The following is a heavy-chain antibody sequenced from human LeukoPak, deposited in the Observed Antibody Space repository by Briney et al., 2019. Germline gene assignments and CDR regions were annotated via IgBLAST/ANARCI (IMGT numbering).Heavy chain of an antibody. D-gene: IGHD5-24*01. CDR3: ARASMATINYYYFYMDA. V-gene: IGHV3-30*04. CDR1: GFRLIKYA. Sequence: GGSLRLSCEASGFRLIKYAMHWVRQAPGRGLEWVAVISFDGKKEFYADSVKGRFTISRDNSKNALFLQMNSLQTNDTSIYYCARASMATINYYYFYMDAWGKGTTVTVSS. CDR2: ISFDGKKE. J-gene: IGHJ6*03.